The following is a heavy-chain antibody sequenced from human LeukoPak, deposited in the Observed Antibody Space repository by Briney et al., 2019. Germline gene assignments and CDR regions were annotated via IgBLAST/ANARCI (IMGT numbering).Heavy chain of an antibody. V-gene: IGHV4-38-2*02. D-gene: IGHD6-13*01. CDR1: GYSISSGYL. J-gene: IGHJ5*02. Sequence: PSETLSLTCTVSGYSISSGYLWGWSRQPPGKGLEWIGSIYHSGTTYYNPSLKSRVTISVDTSKNQFSLKLTSVTAADTAVYYCARGYSSSWYFNWFDPWGQGTLVTVSS. CDR2: IYHSGTT. CDR3: ARGYSSSWYFNWFDP.